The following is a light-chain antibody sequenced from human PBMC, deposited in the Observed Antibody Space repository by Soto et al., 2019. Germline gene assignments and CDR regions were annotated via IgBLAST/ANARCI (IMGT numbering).Light chain of an antibody. CDR2: SND. CDR1: SSNIGRNT. J-gene: IGLJ2*01. Sequence: QSVVTQPPSASGTPGQRVTIACSGSSSNIGRNTVHWYQQLPGTTPKLLIYSNDQRPSGVPDRFSGSKSGSSASLAISGLQSEDEDDYYCAAWDDSLNGVVFGGGTKVTVL. CDR3: AAWDDSLNGVV. V-gene: IGLV1-44*01.